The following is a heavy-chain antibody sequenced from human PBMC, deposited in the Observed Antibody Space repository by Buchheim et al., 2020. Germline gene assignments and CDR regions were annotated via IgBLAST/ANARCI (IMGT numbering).Heavy chain of an antibody. CDR3: AKDRTVYGLGEIDY. CDR1: GFTFSTSG. J-gene: IGHJ4*02. Sequence: QVHLVESGGGVVQSGRSLRLSCAASGFTFSTSGMHWVRQAPGKGLEWVAVISYDGSNKYYGDSVKGRFTISRDNSKNTLYLQMNSLRAEDTAVYYCAKDRTVYGLGEIDYWSQGTL. V-gene: IGHV3-30*18. D-gene: IGHD3-10*01. CDR2: ISYDGSNK.